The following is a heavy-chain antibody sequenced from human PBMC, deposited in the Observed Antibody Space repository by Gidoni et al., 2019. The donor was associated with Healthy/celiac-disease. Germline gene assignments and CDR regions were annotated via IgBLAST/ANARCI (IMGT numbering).Heavy chain of an antibody. CDR3: ATLASKLGWFDP. V-gene: IGHV4-39*01. Sequence: GGSISSSSYYWGWIRQPPGKGLEWIGSIYYSGSTYYNPSLKSRVTISVDTSKNQFSLKLSSVTAADTAVYYCATLASKLGWFDPWGQGTLVTVSS. D-gene: IGHD7-27*01. CDR2: IYYSGST. J-gene: IGHJ5*02. CDR1: GGSISSSSYY.